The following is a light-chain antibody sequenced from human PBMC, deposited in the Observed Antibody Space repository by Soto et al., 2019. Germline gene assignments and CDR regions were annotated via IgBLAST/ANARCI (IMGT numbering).Light chain of an antibody. J-gene: IGLJ2*01. CDR2: EVF. CDR3: CSYAGGSTLV. CDR1: SSDVGSYNL. V-gene: IGLV2-23*02. Sequence: QSVLTQPASVSGSPGQSITISCTGTSSDVGSYNLVSWYQKYPGKAPKLMIYEVFKRPSGYANRFSGSKSGNTASLTISGLQAEDEADYYCCSYAGGSTLVFGGGTKVTVL.